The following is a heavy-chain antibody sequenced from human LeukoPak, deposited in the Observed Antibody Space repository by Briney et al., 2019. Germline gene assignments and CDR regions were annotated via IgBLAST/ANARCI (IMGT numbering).Heavy chain of an antibody. J-gene: IGHJ6*03. CDR2: IYYSGST. V-gene: IGHV4-39*07. Sequence: SETLSLTCTVSGGSISSSSYYWGWIRQPPGKGLEWIGSIYYSGSTYYNPSLKSRVTISVDTSKNQFSLKLSSVTAADTAVYYCARGVRYYYDSSGSYYYYMDVWGKGTTVTISS. CDR3: ARGVRYYYDSSGSYYYYMDV. D-gene: IGHD3-22*01. CDR1: GGSISSSSYY.